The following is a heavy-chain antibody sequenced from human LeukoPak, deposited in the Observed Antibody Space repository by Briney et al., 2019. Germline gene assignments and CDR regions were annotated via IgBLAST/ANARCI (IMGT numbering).Heavy chain of an antibody. CDR2: ISGSDPGT. D-gene: IGHD3-10*01. V-gene: IGHV3-23*01. Sequence: GGSLRLSCAASGFSFSTYAMSWVRQIPGKGLEWVSAISGSDPGTYYADSVKGRFTISRVNSRNTLYLQMNRLRVEDTADYYCAKGSGGSCRGAYRHSLDHRGQGAGGHRLL. CDR3: AKGSGGSCRGAYRHSLDH. J-gene: IGHJ4*02. CDR1: GFSFSTYA.